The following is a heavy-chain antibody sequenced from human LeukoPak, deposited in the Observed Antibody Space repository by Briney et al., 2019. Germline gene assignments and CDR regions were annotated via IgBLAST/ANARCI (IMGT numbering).Heavy chain of an antibody. CDR2: MNHSGST. CDR1: GGSFSGYY. J-gene: IGHJ4*02. D-gene: IGHD3-9*01. V-gene: IGHV4-34*01. Sequence: PSETLSLTCAVYGGSFSGYYWSWIRQPPGKGLEWIGEMNHSGSTNYNPSLKSRVTISVDTSKNQFSLKLSSVTAADTAVYYCARAPGSRYYDWPKLAYYFDYWGQGTLVTVSP. CDR3: ARAPGSRYYDWPKLAYYFDY.